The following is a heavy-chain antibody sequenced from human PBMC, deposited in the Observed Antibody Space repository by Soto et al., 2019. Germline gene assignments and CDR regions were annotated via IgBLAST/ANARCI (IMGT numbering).Heavy chain of an antibody. CDR1: GYTFTGYY. J-gene: IGHJ4*02. D-gene: IGHD2-15*01. CDR3: ARSGRLRADGGGLGY. V-gene: IGHV1-2*04. Sequence: QVQLVQSGAEVKKPGASVKVACKASGYTFTGYYMHWVRQAPGQGLEWMGWINPNRGGTNYAQKFQGWVTMTRDTSISTAYMELSRLRSDDTAVYYCARSGRLRADGGGLGYWGQGTLVTVSS. CDR2: INPNRGGT.